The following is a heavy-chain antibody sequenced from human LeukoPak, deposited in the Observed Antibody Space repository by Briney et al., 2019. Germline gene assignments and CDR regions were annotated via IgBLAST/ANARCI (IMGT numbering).Heavy chain of an antibody. V-gene: IGHV4-31*03. J-gene: IGHJ5*02. CDR3: ARGASGHPINWNYGGCWFDP. D-gene: IGHD1-7*01. CDR1: GGSISSGGYY. Sequence: PSETPSLTCTVSGGSISSGGYYWSWIRQHPGKGLEWIGYVYYSGSTYYNPSLKSRVTISVDTSTNQFSLKLSSVTAADTAVYYCARGASGHPINWNYGGCWFDPWGQGTLVTVSS. CDR2: VYYSGST.